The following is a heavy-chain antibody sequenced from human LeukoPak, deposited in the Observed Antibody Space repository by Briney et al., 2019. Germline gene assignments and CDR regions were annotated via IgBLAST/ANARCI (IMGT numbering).Heavy chain of an antibody. CDR3: ARDHSSSFPYYFMDV. CDR2: ISYSGST. CDR1: GASIGPNY. V-gene: IGHV4-59*01. Sequence: SETLSLTCTVSGASIGPNYWSWIRQPPGKGLEWIGYISYSGSTTYNPSLKSRVNISIDTTKSQFSLKLSSVTAADTAVYYCARDHSSSFPYYFMDVWGKGTTVTVSS. D-gene: IGHD6-13*01. J-gene: IGHJ6*03.